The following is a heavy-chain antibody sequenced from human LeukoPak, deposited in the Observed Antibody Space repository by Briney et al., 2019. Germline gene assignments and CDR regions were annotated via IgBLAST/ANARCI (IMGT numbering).Heavy chain of an antibody. V-gene: IGHV3-7*03. D-gene: IGHD1-26*01. Sequence: GGSLRLSCVASGFPLSSYWMSWVRQAPGKGLEWVANIKQDGSEKYYVDSVKGRFTISRDNAKNSLYLQMNSLRAEDTAVYYCAKDGGTYSADYWGQGTLVTVSS. J-gene: IGHJ4*02. CDR3: AKDGGTYSADY. CDR2: IKQDGSEK. CDR1: GFPLSSYW.